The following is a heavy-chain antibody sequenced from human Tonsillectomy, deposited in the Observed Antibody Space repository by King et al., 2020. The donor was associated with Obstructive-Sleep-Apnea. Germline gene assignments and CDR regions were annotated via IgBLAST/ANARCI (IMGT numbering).Heavy chain of an antibody. CDR1: GGSVSSGSYY. J-gene: IGHJ3*02. Sequence: VPLQESGPGLVKPSETLSLTCTVSGGSVSSGSYYWSWIRQPPGKGLEWIGYIYYSGSTNYNPSLKSRVTISVDTSKNQFSLKLSSVTAADTAVYYCAREPKNYCSGGSCYQNAFDIWGQGTMVTVSS. D-gene: IGHD2-15*01. CDR3: AREPKNYCSGGSCYQNAFDI. V-gene: IGHV4-61*01. CDR2: IYYSGST.